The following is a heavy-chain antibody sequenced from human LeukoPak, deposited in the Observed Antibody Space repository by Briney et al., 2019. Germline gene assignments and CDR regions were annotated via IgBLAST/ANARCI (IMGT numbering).Heavy chain of an antibody. Sequence: GGSLRLSCAASGFTFSTYAMSWVRQTPGKGLECVSALSGNGNTIYYADSVKGRFTISRDNSKNTLSLQMNSLRAEDTAVYYCAKALYGGHDYWGQGTLVTVSS. D-gene: IGHD4-23*01. CDR2: LSGNGNTI. J-gene: IGHJ4*02. V-gene: IGHV3-23*01. CDR3: AKALYGGHDY. CDR1: GFTFSTYA.